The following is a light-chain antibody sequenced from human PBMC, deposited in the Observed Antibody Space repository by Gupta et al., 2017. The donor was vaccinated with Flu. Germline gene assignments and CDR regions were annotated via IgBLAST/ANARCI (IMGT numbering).Light chain of an antibody. CDR3: AAWDDSLTAWV. CDR2: SNS. J-gene: IGLJ3*02. CDR1: RSHLGSNT. Sequence: HSVLTQLPAASGAPRQRVPVSCSGRRSHLGSNTLNWYRQVRGTAPKLHKYSNSQRPSAVPVRFSGARSGTSASLAISGLQTEDEADYYCAAWDDSLTAWVFGGGTQVTVL. V-gene: IGLV1-44*01.